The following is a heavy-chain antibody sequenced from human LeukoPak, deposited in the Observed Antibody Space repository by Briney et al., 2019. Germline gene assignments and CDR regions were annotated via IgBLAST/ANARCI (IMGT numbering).Heavy chain of an antibody. CDR1: GGSISSYY. J-gene: IGHJ6*02. Sequence: SETPSLTCTVSGGSISSYYWSWIRQPAGKGLEWIGRIYTSGSTNYNPSLKSRVTMSVDTSKNQFSLKLSSVTAADTAVYYCARMGRYCSSTSCFGSEQYYYYYGMDVWGQGTTVTVSS. CDR2: IYTSGST. D-gene: IGHD2-2*01. V-gene: IGHV4-4*07. CDR3: ARMGRYCSSTSCFGSEQYYYYYGMDV.